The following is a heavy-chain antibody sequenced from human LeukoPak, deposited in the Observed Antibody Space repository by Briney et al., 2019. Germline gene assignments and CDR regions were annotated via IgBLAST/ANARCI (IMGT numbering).Heavy chain of an antibody. CDR1: GFTFSSYA. V-gene: IGHV3-30*04. D-gene: IGHD2-21*02. CDR3: AKDKDCGGDCYPGAIDY. CDR2: ISYDGSNK. J-gene: IGHJ4*02. Sequence: GGSLRLSCAASGFTFSSYAMHWVRQAPGKGLEWVAVISYDGSNKYYADSVKGRFTISRDNSKNTLYLQMNSLRAEDTAVYYCAKDKDCGGDCYPGAIDYWGQGTLVTVSS.